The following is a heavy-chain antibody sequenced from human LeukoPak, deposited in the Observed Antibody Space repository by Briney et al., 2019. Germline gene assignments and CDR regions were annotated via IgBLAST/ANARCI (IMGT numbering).Heavy chain of an antibody. J-gene: IGHJ3*02. CDR3: ARHYGSVVGTARPGAFDI. V-gene: IGHV5-51*01. CDR1: GYNFATYW. CDR2: IYPGDSDT. D-gene: IGHD1-26*01. Sequence: GESLKISCQGSGYNFATYWVGWVRQMPGKGLEWMGIIYPGDSDTIYSPSFQGQVTISVDKSISTAYLQWSSLRASDTAMYCCARHYGSVVGTARPGAFDIWGQGTMVTVSS.